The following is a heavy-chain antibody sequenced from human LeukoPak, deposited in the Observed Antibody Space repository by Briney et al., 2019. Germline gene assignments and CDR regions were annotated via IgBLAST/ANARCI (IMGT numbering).Heavy chain of an antibody. J-gene: IGHJ1*01. V-gene: IGHV3-20*04. Sequence: GGSLRLSCAASGFTFDEYGMTWVRQAPGKGLEWVSGISRNGGSSGYADSAKGRFTISRDNVKNYLFLQMNSLRAEDTAFYYCVRSITMFQHWGQGTLVTVSS. CDR3: VRSITMFQH. D-gene: IGHD3-10*01. CDR2: ISRNGGSS. CDR1: GFTFDEYG.